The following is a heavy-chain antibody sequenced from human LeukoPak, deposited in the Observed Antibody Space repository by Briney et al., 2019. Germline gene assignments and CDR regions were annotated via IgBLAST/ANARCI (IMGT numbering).Heavy chain of an antibody. J-gene: IGHJ6*03. CDR1: GYTFTSYD. CDR2: IIPIFGTA. D-gene: IGHD3-10*01. V-gene: IGHV1-69*05. CDR3: ARADYYGSGNYKYYYYMDV. Sequence: SVKVSCKASGYTFTSYDINWVRQATGQGLEWMGGIIPIFGTANYAQKFQDRVTITTDESTSTAYMDLSSLTSEDTAVYYCARADYYGSGNYKYYYYMDVWGKGTTVTVSS.